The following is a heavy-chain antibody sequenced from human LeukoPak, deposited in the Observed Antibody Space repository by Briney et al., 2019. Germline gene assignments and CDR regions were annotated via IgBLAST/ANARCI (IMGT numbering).Heavy chain of an antibody. CDR2: MNPNSGNT. J-gene: IGHJ3*02. CDR1: GYTFTSYD. CDR3: AKVATVSGGPIGDAFDI. Sequence: ASVKVSCKASGYTFTSYDINWVRQATGQGLEWMGWMNPNSGNTGYAQKFQGRVTMTRNTSISTAYMELSSLRSEDTALYYCAKVATVSGGPIGDAFDIWGQGTMVTVSS. V-gene: IGHV1-8*01. D-gene: IGHD3-10*01.